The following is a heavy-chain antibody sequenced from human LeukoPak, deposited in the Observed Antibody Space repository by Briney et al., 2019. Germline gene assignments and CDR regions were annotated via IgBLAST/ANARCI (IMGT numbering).Heavy chain of an antibody. CDR3: STGSSGWYNWYFDL. Sequence: GGSLRLSCAASGFTFSNAWMSWVRQAPGKGLEWIGRIKSNSNGATTDYAAPVKGRSTISRDDSKKTLYLEMNSLKTEDTAVYYCSTGSSGWYNWYFDLWGRGSLVSVSS. D-gene: IGHD6-19*01. CDR1: GFTFSNAW. CDR2: IKSNSNGATT. J-gene: IGHJ2*01. V-gene: IGHV3-15*01.